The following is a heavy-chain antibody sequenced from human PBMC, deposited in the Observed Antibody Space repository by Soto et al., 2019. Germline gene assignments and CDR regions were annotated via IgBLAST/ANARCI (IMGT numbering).Heavy chain of an antibody. D-gene: IGHD1-7*01. CDR1: GFNFDNYC. V-gene: IGHV3-30*18. J-gene: IGHJ4*02. CDR3: AKDRVGGTFYTPLGF. Sequence: XGSLRLTCQASGFNFDNYCMHWVRQAPGKGLEWVAVITYDGSNKYYADSVKGRFTISRDNSKNTLSLHLNKLKPEDTAVYHCAKDRVGGTFYTPLGFWGQGTLVTVSS. CDR2: ITYDGSNK.